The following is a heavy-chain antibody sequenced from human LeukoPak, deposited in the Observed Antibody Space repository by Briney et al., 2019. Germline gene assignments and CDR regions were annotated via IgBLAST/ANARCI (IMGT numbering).Heavy chain of an antibody. D-gene: IGHD1-26*01. CDR2: IYYSGGT. Sequence: SETLSLTCTVSGGSINYYYWMWIRQPPGKGLEWIGYIYYSGGTHYNPSLKSRVTMLVDTSKNQFSLKLTAVTAADTAVYYCARGVEYSGSYYHAFDIWGQGTLVTVSS. V-gene: IGHV4-59*01. CDR1: GGSINYYY. J-gene: IGHJ3*02. CDR3: ARGVEYSGSYYHAFDI.